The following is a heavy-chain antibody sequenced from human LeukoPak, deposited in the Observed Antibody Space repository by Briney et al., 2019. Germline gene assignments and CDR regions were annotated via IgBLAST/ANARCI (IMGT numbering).Heavy chain of an antibody. CDR2: IRYDGSNK. CDR3: AKDRAGWPYDAFDI. J-gene: IGHJ3*02. Sequence: GGSLRLSCAASGFTFSSYGMHWVRQAPGKGLEWVAFIRYDGSNKYYADSVKGRLTISRDNSKNTLYLQMNSLRAEDTAVYYCAKDRAGWPYDAFDIWGQGTMVTVSS. V-gene: IGHV3-30*02. CDR1: GFTFSSYG. D-gene: IGHD6-19*01.